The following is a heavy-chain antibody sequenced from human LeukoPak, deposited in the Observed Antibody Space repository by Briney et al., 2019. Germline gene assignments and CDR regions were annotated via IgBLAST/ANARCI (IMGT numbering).Heavy chain of an antibody. Sequence: ASVKVSCKASGGTFSSYAISWVRQAPGQGLEWMGGIIPIFGTANYAQKFQGRVTITADKSTSTAYMELSSLRSEDTAVYYCASTPNGSGWSEVDYWGQGTLVTVSS. CDR1: GGTFSSYA. CDR3: ASTPNGSGWSEVDY. D-gene: IGHD6-19*01. J-gene: IGHJ4*02. V-gene: IGHV1-69*06. CDR2: IIPIFGTA.